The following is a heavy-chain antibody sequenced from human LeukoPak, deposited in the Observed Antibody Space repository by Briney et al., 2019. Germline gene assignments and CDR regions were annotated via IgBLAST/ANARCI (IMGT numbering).Heavy chain of an antibody. CDR2: ISGSGGST. CDR3: AKAPQRVLAGYFQH. V-gene: IGHV3-23*01. J-gene: IGHJ1*01. CDR1: GFTFSSYA. Sequence: GGSLRLSCAASGFTFSSYAMSWVRQAPGKGLEWVSAISGSGGSTYYADSVKGRFTISRDNSKNTLYPQMNSLRAEDTAVYYCAKAPQRVLAGYFQHWGQGTLVTVSS.